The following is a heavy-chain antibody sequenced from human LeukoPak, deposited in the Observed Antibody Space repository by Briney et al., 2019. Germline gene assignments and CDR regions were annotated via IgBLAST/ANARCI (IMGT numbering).Heavy chain of an antibody. CDR3: AKRGGFGSSWFDY. J-gene: IGHJ4*02. CDR1: GFTFSSYA. CDR2: ISGSGGST. V-gene: IGHV3-23*01. Sequence: GGSLGLSCAASGFTFSSYAMSWVRQAPGKGLEWVSAISGSGGSTYYADSVKGRFTISRDNSKNTLYLQMNSLRAEDTAVYYCAKRGGFGSSWFDYWGQGTLVTVSS. D-gene: IGHD6-13*01.